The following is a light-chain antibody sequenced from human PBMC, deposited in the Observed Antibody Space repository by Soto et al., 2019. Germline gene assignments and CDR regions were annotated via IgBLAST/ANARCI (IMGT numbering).Light chain of an antibody. CDR1: QDIRGA. CDR2: DVS. CDR3: QQFNSYTIT. J-gene: IGKJ5*01. V-gene: IGKV1-13*02. Sequence: IQVTQSPSSLSASVGDRVTITCRASQDIRGALAWYQQKPGKAPKLLIYDVSTLESGVPSRFSGSGSGTEFTLAISSLQPEDFGTYYCQQFNSYTITFGHGTRLEIK.